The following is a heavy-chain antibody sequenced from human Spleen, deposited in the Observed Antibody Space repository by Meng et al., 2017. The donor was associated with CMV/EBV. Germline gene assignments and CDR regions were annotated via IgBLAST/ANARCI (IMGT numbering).Heavy chain of an antibody. V-gene: IGHV3-23*01. Sequence: GGSLRLSCAAPGFIFSDSAFHWVRQAPGKGLEWVSGISGSGDRTHFAESVKGRCTISRDNSKNTLYLQMNSLRDEDTAAYYCARSHGGYQLLDYFDYWGQGALVTVSS. CDR3: ARSHGGYQLLDYFDY. J-gene: IGHJ4*02. CDR2: ISGSGDRT. D-gene: IGHD2-21*01. CDR1: GFIFSDSA.